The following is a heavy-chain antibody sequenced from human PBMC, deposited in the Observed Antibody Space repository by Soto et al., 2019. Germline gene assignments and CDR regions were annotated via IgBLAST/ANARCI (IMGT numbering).Heavy chain of an antibody. Sequence: SETLSLTCTVSGGSVSSGSYYWSWIRQPPGKGLEWIGYIYYTGSTNYNPSLKSRVTISVDTSKNQFSLKLSSVTAADTAVYYCARARSVYCTNGVCNYFDYWGQGTLVTVSS. CDR1: GGSVSSGSYY. V-gene: IGHV4-61*01. D-gene: IGHD2-8*01. CDR2: IYYTGST. CDR3: ARARSVYCTNGVCNYFDY. J-gene: IGHJ4*02.